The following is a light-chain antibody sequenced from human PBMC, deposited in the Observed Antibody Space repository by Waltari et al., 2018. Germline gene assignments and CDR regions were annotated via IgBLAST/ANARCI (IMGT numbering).Light chain of an antibody. CDR2: DVA. CDR1: SSDIGAYDH. CDR3: SEYRGSFTLV. J-gene: IGLJ3*02. V-gene: IGLV2-14*03. Sequence: QSALTQPASVSGSPGQSITISGTGTSSDIGAYDHFFWYQQHPGKAPKLMIYDVAKRPSGVSNRFSGSKSGYTASLTISGLQAEDEADYHCSEYRGSFTLVFGGGTKVTVL.